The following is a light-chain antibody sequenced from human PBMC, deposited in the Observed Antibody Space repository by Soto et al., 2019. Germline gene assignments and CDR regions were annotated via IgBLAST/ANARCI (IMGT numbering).Light chain of an antibody. V-gene: IGKV1-5*01. CDR2: DAS. CDR3: QQYSTYWT. CDR1: QSISSW. Sequence: DIQMTQSPSTLSASLGDRVTITCRASQSISSWLAWYQQKPGKAPKLLIYDASTLESGVPSRFSGSGSGTEFTLTISGLQPDDFATYYCQQYSTYWTFGQGTKVDIK. J-gene: IGKJ1*01.